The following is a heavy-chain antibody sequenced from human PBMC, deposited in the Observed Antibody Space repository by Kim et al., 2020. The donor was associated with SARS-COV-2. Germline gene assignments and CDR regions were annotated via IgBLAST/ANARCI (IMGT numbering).Heavy chain of an antibody. CDR3: AKDLAGYDSSGYYY. D-gene: IGHD3-22*01. J-gene: IGHJ4*02. V-gene: IGHV3-23*01. CDR2: ISGSGGST. CDR1: GFTFSSYA. Sequence: GGSLRLSCAASGFTFSSYAMSWVRQAPGKGLEWVSAISGSGGSTYSADSVKGRFTISRDNSKNTLYLQMNILRDEDTAVYYCAKDLAGYDSSGYYYWGQGTLVTVSS.